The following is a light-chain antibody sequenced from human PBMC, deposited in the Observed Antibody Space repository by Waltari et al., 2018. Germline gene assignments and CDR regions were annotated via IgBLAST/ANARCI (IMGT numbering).Light chain of an antibody. CDR2: GAS. V-gene: IGKV3-20*01. Sequence: VLTQSPGTLSLSPGEGATLPCRASQSLTKRYLAWYQQKPGQAPRLLIYGASSRAAGIPDRFSGSGSGTDFTLTISRLEPEDFAVYYCQQYGSSVLYTFGQGTKLEIK. J-gene: IGKJ2*01. CDR1: QSLTKRY. CDR3: QQYGSSVLYT.